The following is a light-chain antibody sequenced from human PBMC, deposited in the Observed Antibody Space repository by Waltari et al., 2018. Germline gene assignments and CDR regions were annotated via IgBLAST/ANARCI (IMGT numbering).Light chain of an antibody. J-gene: IGKJ1*01. Sequence: EIVLTKSPGTLSLSPGQRAALSFRASQSVSSSDLAWYQQKPGQAPRLIIYGASSRATGIPDRFSGSGSGTDFTLAISRLEPEDFAVYYCQQYGRSSWTFGQGTKVEIK. V-gene: IGKV3-20*01. CDR1: QSVSSSD. CDR2: GAS. CDR3: QQYGRSSWT.